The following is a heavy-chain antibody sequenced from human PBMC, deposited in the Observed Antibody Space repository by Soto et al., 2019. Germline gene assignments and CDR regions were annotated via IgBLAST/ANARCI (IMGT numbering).Heavy chain of an antibody. CDR1: GVSINDYY. D-gene: IGHD6-13*01. J-gene: IGHJ4*02. CDR3: ARATLAAAKPQFDY. V-gene: IGHV4-59*13. Sequence: TLSLTCTVSGVSINDYYWTWIRQPPGKGLEWIGYLFYTGSTNYNPSLKSRVTISGDTSKNQFSLKLYSITPADTAVSYCARATLAAAKPQFDYWGQGILVTVSS. CDR2: LFYTGST.